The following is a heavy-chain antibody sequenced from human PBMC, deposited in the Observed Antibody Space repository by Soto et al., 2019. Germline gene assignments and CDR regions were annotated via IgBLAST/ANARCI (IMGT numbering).Heavy chain of an antibody. D-gene: IGHD2-2*01. CDR3: ARSGEPRYCSSTSCDDYYYYYMDV. V-gene: IGHV6-1*01. CDR1: GGSVSSNSAA. CDR2: TYYRSKWYN. J-gene: IGHJ6*03. Sequence: SQTLSLTCAISGGSVSSNSAAWNWIRQSPSRGLEWLGRTYYRSKWYNDYAVSVKSRITINPDTSKNQFSPQLNSVTPEDTAVYYCARSGEPRYCSSTSCDDYYYYYMDVWGKGTTVTVSS.